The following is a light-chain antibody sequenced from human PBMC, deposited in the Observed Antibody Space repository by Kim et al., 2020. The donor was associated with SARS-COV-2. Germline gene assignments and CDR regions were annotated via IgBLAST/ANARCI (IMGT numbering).Light chain of an antibody. CDR2: GAS. CDR1: QSVVSRQ. J-gene: IGKJ2*01. V-gene: IGKV3-20*01. Sequence: DIVLTQSPGTLSLSPGERATLSCRASQSVVSRQLAWYQQRPGQPPRLLIYGASSRASGIPDRFSGSASGTDFTLTISGLEPEDFAVYFCQLYDYSTLYICGQRTKLEI. CDR3: QLYDYSTLYI.